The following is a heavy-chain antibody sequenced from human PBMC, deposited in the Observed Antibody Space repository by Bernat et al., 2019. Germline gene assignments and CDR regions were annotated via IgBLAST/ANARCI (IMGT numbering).Heavy chain of an antibody. D-gene: IGHD2-2*01. V-gene: IGHV2-5*02. Sequence: QITLKESGPTLVKPTPTLTLTCTFSGFSLSSSGVGVGWIRQPPGKALEWLALIYWDDDKRYSPSLKSRLTITKDTSKNQVVLTMTNMDPVDTATYYCAHRRGGYCSSTSCRGGFDPWGQGTLVTVSS. J-gene: IGHJ5*02. CDR2: IYWDDDK. CDR1: GFSLSSSGVG. CDR3: AHRRGGYCSSTSCRGGFDP.